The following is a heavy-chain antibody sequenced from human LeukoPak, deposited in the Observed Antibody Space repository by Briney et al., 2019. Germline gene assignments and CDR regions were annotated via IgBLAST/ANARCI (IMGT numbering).Heavy chain of an antibody. CDR3: ARDSSYTSSLLLYYYYGMDV. CDR2: IIPIFGTA. V-gene: IGHV1-69*01. D-gene: IGHD6-13*01. J-gene: IGHJ6*02. Sequence: SVKVSCKASGGTFSSYAISWVRQAPGQGLEWMGGIIPIFGTANYAQKFQGRVTITADESTSTAYMELSSLRSEDTAVYYCARDSSYTSSLLLYYYYGMDVWGQGTTVTVSS. CDR1: GGTFSSYA.